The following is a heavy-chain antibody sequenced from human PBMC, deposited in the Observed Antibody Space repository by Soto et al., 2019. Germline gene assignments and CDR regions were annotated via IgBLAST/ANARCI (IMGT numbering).Heavy chain of an antibody. Sequence: QVQLVQSGAEVKKPGSSVKVSCKASGGTFSSYTISWVRQAPGQGLEWMGRIIPILGIANYAQKFQGRVTMTADKSTRTAYMELRSMRSEDTAVYYCTRSHTSLDYWGQGTLVTVSS. CDR3: TRSHTSLDY. CDR1: GGTFSSYT. V-gene: IGHV1-69*02. J-gene: IGHJ4*02. D-gene: IGHD2-2*02. CDR2: IIPILGIA.